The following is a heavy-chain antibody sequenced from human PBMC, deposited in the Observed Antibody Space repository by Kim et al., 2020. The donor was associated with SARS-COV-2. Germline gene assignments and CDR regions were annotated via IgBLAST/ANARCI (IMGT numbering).Heavy chain of an antibody. CDR2: IYHSGST. V-gene: IGHV4-4*02. CDR3: AGGLSTVVTPGRAFDI. Sequence: SETLSLTCAVSGGSISSSNWWSWVRQPPGKGLEWIGEIYHSGSTNYNPSLKSRVTISVDKSKNQFSLKLSSVTAADTAVYYCAGGLSTVVTPGRAFDIWGQGTMVTVSS. CDR1: GGSISSSNW. D-gene: IGHD4-17*01. J-gene: IGHJ3*02.